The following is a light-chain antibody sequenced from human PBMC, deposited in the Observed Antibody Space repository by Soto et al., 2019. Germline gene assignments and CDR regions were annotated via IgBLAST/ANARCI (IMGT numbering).Light chain of an antibody. CDR2: AAS. CDR1: QSISNH. CDR3: QQSYSRPQT. J-gene: IGKJ1*01. V-gene: IGKV1-39*01. Sequence: DIQITQYPSSLSASVEDRGIITCRASQSISNHLNWYQQKPGKAPKLLIFAASSLQSGVPSRFSGSRSGPDFTLTISSLQPEAFATYYCQQSYSRPQTFGQGTKVDI.